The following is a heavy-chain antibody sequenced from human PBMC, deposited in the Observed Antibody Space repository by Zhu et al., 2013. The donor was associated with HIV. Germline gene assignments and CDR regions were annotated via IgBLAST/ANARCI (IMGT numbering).Heavy chain of an antibody. CDR2: ISAYNGNT. Sequence: QVQLVQSGAEVKKPGASVKVSCKASGYTFTSYGISWVRQAPGQGLEWMGWISAYNGNTNYAQKLQGRVTMTTDTSTSTAYMELSSLRSEDTAVYYCARDPAVVPAATTGGYWGQGTLVTVSS. V-gene: IGHV1-18*01. CDR3: ARDPAVVPAATTGGY. J-gene: IGHJ4*02. D-gene: IGHD2-2*01. CDR1: GYTFTSYG.